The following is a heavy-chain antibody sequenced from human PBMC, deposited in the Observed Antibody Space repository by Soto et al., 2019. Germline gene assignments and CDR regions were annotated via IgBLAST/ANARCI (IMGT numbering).Heavy chain of an antibody. V-gene: IGHV4-31*03. CDR3: ARQSLTYWGTYDY. Sequence: QVQLQESGPGLVKPSQTLSLTCTVSGGSISSGGYYWSWIRPHPGQGLEWIGYIYYSGSTYYNPSLKSRVTISVDTSKNQFSLKLSSVTAADTAVYYCARQSLTYWGTYDYWGQGTLVTVSS. D-gene: IGHD3-16*01. CDR2: IYYSGST. CDR1: GGSISSGGYY. J-gene: IGHJ4*02.